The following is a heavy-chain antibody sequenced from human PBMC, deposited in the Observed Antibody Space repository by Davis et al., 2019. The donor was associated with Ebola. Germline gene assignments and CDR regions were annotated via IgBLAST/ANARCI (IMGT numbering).Heavy chain of an antibody. Sequence: GESLNTSFTASGFAFSNYNMNWGRQAPGKGPEWVSSITINGWSTYYADSVKGRFIISRDNAKNSLFLQMHSLRGDDTAVYFCARETPISSRSDWWGQGTLVTVSS. D-gene: IGHD2-2*01. V-gene: IGHV3-48*01. CDR1: GFAFSNYN. J-gene: IGHJ4*02. CDR3: ARETPISSRSDW. CDR2: ITINGWST.